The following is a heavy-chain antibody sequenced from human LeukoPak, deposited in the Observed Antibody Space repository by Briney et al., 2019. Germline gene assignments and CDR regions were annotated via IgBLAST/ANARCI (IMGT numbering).Heavy chain of an antibody. CDR1: RYSFTGYW. D-gene: IGHD3-10*01. Sequence: GESLQISCKGSRYSFTGYWIAWVRQMPVKGLEWMGIIYPGDSDTRYSPSFQGQVTISADKSISAAYRQWSSLKASDTAMYYCARLPMVRGGLDYWGQGTLVSVSS. CDR2: IYPGDSDT. J-gene: IGHJ4*02. V-gene: IGHV5-51*01. CDR3: ARLPMVRGGLDY.